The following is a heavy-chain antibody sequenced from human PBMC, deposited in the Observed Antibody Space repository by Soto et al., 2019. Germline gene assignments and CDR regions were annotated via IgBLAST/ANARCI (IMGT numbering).Heavy chain of an antibody. J-gene: IGHJ6*02. CDR2: IYPGDSDT. Sequence: GGSLKISCKGSGYSFTSYWIGWVLQMPGKGLEWMWIIYPGDSDTRYSPSFQGQVTISADKSISTAYLQWSSLKASDTAMYYCAALSDYYYYGMDVWGQGTRVTVSS. V-gene: IGHV5-51*01. CDR1: GYSFTSYW. D-gene: IGHD3-16*02. CDR3: AALSDYYYYGMDV.